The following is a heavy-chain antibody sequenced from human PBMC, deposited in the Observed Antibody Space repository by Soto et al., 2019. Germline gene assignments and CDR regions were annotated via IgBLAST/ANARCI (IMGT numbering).Heavy chain of an antibody. CDR3: ARSDWFDP. CDR1: GFNFGGYW. V-gene: IGHV3-74*01. Sequence: PGGSLRLSCAASGFNFGGYWMDWVRQAPGKGLVWVSRVKSDGSTTSYADSVKGRFTISRDNAKNTLYLQMNSLRAEDTAVYYCARSDWFDPWGQGTLVTVSS. CDR2: VKSDGSTT. J-gene: IGHJ5*02.